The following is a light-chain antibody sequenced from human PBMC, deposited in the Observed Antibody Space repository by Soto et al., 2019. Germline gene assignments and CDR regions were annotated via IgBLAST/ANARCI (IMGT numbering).Light chain of an antibody. V-gene: IGLV1-44*01. CDR1: SSNIGSNI. CDR3: AAWDGSLQTWV. CDR2: TNN. Sequence: QSVLTQPPSASGTPGQRVTISCSGSSSNIGSNIVNWYQQLPGTAPKILIYTNNQWPSGVPDRFSDSKSGTSASLAISGLQSEDEADYYCAAWDGSLQTWVFGGGTKVTVL. J-gene: IGLJ3*02.